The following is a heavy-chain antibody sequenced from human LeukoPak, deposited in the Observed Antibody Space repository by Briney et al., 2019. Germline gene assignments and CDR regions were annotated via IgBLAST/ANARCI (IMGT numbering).Heavy chain of an antibody. CDR2: IIPILGIA. V-gene: IGHV1-69*04. D-gene: IGHD6-19*01. Sequence: ASVKVSCKASGGTFSSYAISWVRQAPGQGLEWMGRIIPILGIANYAQKFQGRVTITADKSTSTAYMELSSLRSEDTAVYYCAREPHIAVAGTPDYWSQGTLVTVSS. CDR1: GGTFSSYA. CDR3: AREPHIAVAGTPDY. J-gene: IGHJ4*02.